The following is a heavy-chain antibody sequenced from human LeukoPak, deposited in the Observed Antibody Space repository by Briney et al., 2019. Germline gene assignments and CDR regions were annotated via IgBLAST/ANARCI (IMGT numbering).Heavy chain of an antibody. D-gene: IGHD5-24*01. CDR1: GFXFSSYS. J-gene: IGHJ4*02. Sequence: PGGSLRLSCAAAGFXFSSYSINWVRQAPGRGQERISYISSTSSPIYYADSVKGRYTISRDNAKNSLYLQMNSLRAEDTAVYYCAIGGWLQLGTNFDYWGQGTLVTVSS. V-gene: IGHV3-48*01. CDR3: AIGGWLQLGTNFDY. CDR2: ISSTSSPI.